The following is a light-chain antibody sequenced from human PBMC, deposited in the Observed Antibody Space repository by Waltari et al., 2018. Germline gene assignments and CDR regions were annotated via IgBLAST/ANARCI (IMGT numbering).Light chain of an antibody. J-gene: IGLJ2*01. V-gene: IGLV2-23*02. Sequence: KAPGYFRKLKSDGVSKRAEGVSDRFSGSKSGAMAYLTISGLQSEDEAEYFCQSCAGSSNGIFGGGTKVTVL. CDR3: QSCAGSSNGI. CDR2: GVS.